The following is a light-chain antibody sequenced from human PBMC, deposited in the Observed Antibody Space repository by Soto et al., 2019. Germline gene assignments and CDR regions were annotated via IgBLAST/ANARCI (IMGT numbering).Light chain of an antibody. CDR2: GNS. Sequence: QSVLTQPPSVSGAPGQRVTISCTGSSSNIGAGYDVHWYQQLPGTAPKLLIYGNSNRPSGVPDRFSGSKSGTSASLAITGLQAEDEADYHCQSYDSSLSGSYVFGTGTKV. CDR3: QSYDSSLSGSYV. J-gene: IGLJ1*01. CDR1: SSNIGAGYD. V-gene: IGLV1-40*01.